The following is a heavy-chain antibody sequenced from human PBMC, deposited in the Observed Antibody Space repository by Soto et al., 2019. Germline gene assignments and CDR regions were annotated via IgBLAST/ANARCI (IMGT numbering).Heavy chain of an antibody. V-gene: IGHV3-66*01. CDR1: GFTVSSNY. CDR3: ARSAADPLYYYYGMDV. Sequence: GSLRLSCAASGFTVSSNYMSWVRQAPGKGLEWVSVIYSDGRTYYADSVKGRFTISRDNSKNTVYLQMNSLRAEDTAVYYCARSAADPLYYYYGMDVWGQGTTVTVSS. J-gene: IGHJ6*02. CDR2: IYSDGRT.